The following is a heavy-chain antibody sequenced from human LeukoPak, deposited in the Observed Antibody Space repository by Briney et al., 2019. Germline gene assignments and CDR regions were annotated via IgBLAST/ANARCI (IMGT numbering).Heavy chain of an antibody. CDR3: AKRDDFSNYEFDY. V-gene: IGHV3-30*02. J-gene: IGHJ4*02. CDR2: IRDDGSNK. CDR1: GFTFSSYG. D-gene: IGHD4-11*01. Sequence: GGSLRLSCAASGFTFSSYGMNWVRQAPGKGLEWVTFIRDDGSNKFYTDSVKGRFTISRDDSKNTLFLQMNSLRVADTASYYCAKRDDFSNYEFDYCGQGTLVTVSS.